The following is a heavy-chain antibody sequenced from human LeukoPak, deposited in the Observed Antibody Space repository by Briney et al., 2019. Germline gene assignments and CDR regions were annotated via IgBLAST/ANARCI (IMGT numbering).Heavy chain of an antibody. D-gene: IGHD1-26*01. CDR1: GGSISSSSYY. CDR2: IYYSGST. CDR3: ARLSISSGIYHIDY. Sequence: PSETLSLTCTVSGGSISSSSYYWGWIRQPPGKGLEWIGSIYYSGSTYYNPSLKSRVTISVDTSKNQFSLKLSSVTAADTAVYYCARLSISSGIYHIDYWGQGTLVTVSS. V-gene: IGHV4-39*01. J-gene: IGHJ4*02.